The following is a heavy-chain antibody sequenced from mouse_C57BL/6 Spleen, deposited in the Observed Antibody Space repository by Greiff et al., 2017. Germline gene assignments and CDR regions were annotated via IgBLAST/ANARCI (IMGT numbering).Heavy chain of an antibody. D-gene: IGHD1-1*02. CDR1: GFTFTDYY. Sequence: VQLKASGGGLVQPGGSLSLSCAASGFTFTDYYMSWVRQPPGTALEWLGFIRNKANGYTTEYSASVQGRFTISRDNSQSILYLQMNALRAEDSATYYCARYIGGAPFAYWGQGTLVTVSA. J-gene: IGHJ3*01. V-gene: IGHV7-3*01. CDR2: IRNKANGYTT. CDR3: ARYIGGAPFAY.